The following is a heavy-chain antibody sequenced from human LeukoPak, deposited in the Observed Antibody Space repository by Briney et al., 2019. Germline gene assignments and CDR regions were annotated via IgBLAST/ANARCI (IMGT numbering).Heavy chain of an antibody. V-gene: IGHV1-46*01. J-gene: IGHJ6*02. CDR1: GYTFTSYY. D-gene: IGHD2-2*03. CDR3: ASEGGYCSSTSCSRGTNNGMDV. Sequence: ASVKVSCKASGYTFTSYYMHWVRQAPGQGLEWMGIISPSGGSTSYAQKFQGRVTMTRDTSTSTVYMELSSLRSEDTAVYYCASEGGYCSSTSCSRGTNNGMDVWGQGTTVTVSS. CDR2: ISPSGGST.